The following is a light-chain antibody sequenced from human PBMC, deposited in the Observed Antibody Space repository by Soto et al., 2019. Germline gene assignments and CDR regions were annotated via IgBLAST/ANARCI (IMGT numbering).Light chain of an antibody. CDR2: EGI. Sequence: QSALTQPASVSGSPGQSITISCTGTSSDVGSYNLVSWYQQHPGKAPKLIIYEGIKRPSGVSNRFSASKSGNTASLTISGLQAEDESDYYCCSYAGGTTSYVVFGRGTKLTVL. CDR1: SSDVGSYNL. J-gene: IGLJ2*01. CDR3: CSYAGGTTSYVV. V-gene: IGLV2-23*01.